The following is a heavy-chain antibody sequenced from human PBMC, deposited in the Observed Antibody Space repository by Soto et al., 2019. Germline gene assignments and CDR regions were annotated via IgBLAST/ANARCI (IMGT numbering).Heavy chain of an antibody. V-gene: IGHV4-4*02. CDR3: ARFYTTIFGVVTDYYDVFDV. Sequence: SETLSLTCAVSGGSISSSNWWSWVRQPPGKGLEWIGEIYHSGSTNYNPSLKSRVTISVDKSKNQFSLKLSSVTAADTAVYYCARFYTTIFGVVTDYYDVFDVCRQGTTVTVSS. J-gene: IGHJ6*01. CDR2: IYHSGST. D-gene: IGHD3-3*01. CDR1: GGSISSSNW.